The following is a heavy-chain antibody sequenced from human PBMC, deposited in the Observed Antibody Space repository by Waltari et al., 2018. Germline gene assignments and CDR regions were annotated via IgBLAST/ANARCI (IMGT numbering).Heavy chain of an antibody. D-gene: IGHD3-9*01. CDR3: AALGLAGYYFDY. V-gene: IGHV1-58*02. CDR2: IVVGSGNT. J-gene: IGHJ4*02. Sequence: QMQLVQSGPEVKKPGTSVEFYCKASGFPVPDPAMQWVRQARGQRFEWIGWIVVGSGNTNYAQKFQERVTITRDMATSTAYMELSSLRSEDTAVYYCAALGLAGYYFDYWGQGTLVTVSS. CDR1: GFPVPDPA.